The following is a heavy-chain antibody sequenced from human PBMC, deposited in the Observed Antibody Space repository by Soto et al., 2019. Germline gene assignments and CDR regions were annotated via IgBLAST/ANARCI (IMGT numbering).Heavy chain of an antibody. CDR3: AKGGGYDFGKYYYYMDV. CDR1: GFTFSSYA. Sequence: GGSLRLSCAASGFTFSSYAMSWVRQAPGKGLEWVSAISGSGGSTYYADSVKGRFTISRDNSKNTLYLQMNSLRAEDTAVYCCAKGGGYDFGKYYYYMDVWGKGTTVTVSS. J-gene: IGHJ6*03. D-gene: IGHD5-12*01. CDR2: ISGSGGST. V-gene: IGHV3-23*01.